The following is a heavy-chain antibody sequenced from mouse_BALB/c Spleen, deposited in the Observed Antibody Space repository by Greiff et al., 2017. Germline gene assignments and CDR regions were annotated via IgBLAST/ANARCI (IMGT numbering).Heavy chain of an antibody. CDR2: ISSGSSTI. CDR1: GFTFSSFG. V-gene: IGHV5-17*02. Sequence: EVNLVESGGGLVQPGGSRKLSCAASGFTFSSFGMHWVRQAPEKGLEWVAYISSGSSTIYYADTVKGRFTISRDNPKNTLFLQMTSLRSEDTAMYYCARGDRGFAYWGQGTLVTVSA. CDR3: ARGDRGFAY. J-gene: IGHJ3*01. D-gene: IGHD3-3*01.